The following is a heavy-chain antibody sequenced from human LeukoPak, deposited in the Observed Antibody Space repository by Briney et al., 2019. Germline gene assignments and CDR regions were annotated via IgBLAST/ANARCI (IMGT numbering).Heavy chain of an antibody. V-gene: IGHV1-69*13. D-gene: IGHD4-17*01. CDR1: GGTFSSYA. CDR3: ARLDYGDQSAPVVINAFDI. J-gene: IGHJ3*02. CDR2: IIPIFGTA. Sequence: ASVKVSCKASGGTFSSYAISWVRQAPGQGLEWMGGIIPIFGTANYAQKFQGRVTITADESTSTAYMGLSSLRSEDTAVYYCARLDYGDQSAPVVINAFDIWGQGTMVTVSS.